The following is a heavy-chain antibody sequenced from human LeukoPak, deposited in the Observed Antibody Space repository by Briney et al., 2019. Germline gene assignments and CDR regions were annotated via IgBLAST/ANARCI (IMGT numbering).Heavy chain of an antibody. D-gene: IGHD3-22*01. Sequence: SETLSLTCTVSGGSISSGDYYWSWIRQPPGKGLEWIGYTYYSGSTYYNPSLKSRATISVDTSKNQFSLKLTSVTAADTAVYYCARPYYYDSRIDPWGLGTLVTVSS. J-gene: IGHJ5*02. CDR1: GGSISSGDYY. V-gene: IGHV4-30-4*01. CDR2: TYYSGST. CDR3: ARPYYYDSRIDP.